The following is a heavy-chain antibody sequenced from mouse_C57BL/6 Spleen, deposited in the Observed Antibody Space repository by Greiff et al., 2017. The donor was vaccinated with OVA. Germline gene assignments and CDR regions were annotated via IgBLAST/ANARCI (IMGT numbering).Heavy chain of an antibody. Sequence: EVQGVESGGGLVKPGWSLKLSCAASGFTFSDYGMHLVRQAPEKGLEWVAYISSGSSTIDYADTVKGRFTISRDNAKNTLFLQMTSLRAEDAAMYYCARTLYGNWDYYAMDYWGQGTSVTVSS. CDR2: ISSGSSTI. V-gene: IGHV5-17*01. CDR3: ARTLYGNWDYYAMDY. CDR1: GFTFSDYG. D-gene: IGHD2-1*01. J-gene: IGHJ4*01.